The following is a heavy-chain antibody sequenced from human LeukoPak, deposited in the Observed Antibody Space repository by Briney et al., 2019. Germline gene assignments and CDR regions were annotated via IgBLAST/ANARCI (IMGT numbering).Heavy chain of an antibody. CDR3: VRDKLTGASRLDY. CDR1: GFTFSSYW. CDR2: INSDGSST. J-gene: IGHJ4*02. V-gene: IGHV3-74*01. Sequence: PGGSLRLSCAASGFTFSSYWMHWVRQAPGKGLVWVSRINSDGSSTSYADSVRGRFTISRDNAKNTLYLQMNSLRAEDTAVYYCVRDKLTGASRLDYWGQGTLLTVSS. D-gene: IGHD7-27*01.